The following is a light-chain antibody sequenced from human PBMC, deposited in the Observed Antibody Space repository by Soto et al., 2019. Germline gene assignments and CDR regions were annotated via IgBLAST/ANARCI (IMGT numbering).Light chain of an antibody. CDR2: AAS. J-gene: IGKJ1*01. CDR3: QKYNSAPRA. CDR1: QGINNY. Sequence: DIQMTQSPSSLSASVGDRVTITCRASQGINNYLAWYQQKSGRAPKLLIYAASTLQSGVPSRFSGSGSGADFTLTISSLQPEDVATYYCQKYNSAPRAFGQGTKVEIK. V-gene: IGKV1-27*01.